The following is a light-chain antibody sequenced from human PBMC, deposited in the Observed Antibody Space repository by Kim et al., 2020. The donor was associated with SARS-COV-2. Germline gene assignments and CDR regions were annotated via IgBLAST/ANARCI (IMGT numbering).Light chain of an antibody. Sequence: SSELTQDPAVSVALGQTVRITCQGDSLRTYYTTWFQQKPGQAPIVVFYGKNNRPSGIPDRFSGSSSGNTASLTITATQAGDEADYYCNSRVNHDNVPFGG. CDR3: NSRVNHDNVP. CDR1: SLRTYY. V-gene: IGLV3-19*01. CDR2: GKN. J-gene: IGLJ2*01.